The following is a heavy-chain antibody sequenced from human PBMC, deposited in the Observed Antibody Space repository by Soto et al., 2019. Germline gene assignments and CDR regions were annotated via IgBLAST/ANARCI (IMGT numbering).Heavy chain of an antibody. D-gene: IGHD2-8*02. Sequence: GGSLRLSCAASGFTFSSYAMTWVRQAPGKGLAWVSATSASGVTTYYGDSVKGRFTMSRDNSKNTLYLQMNSLRAEDTAVYYCAKATATGGGAFDICGQGTMVTVSS. CDR2: TSASGVTT. CDR1: GFTFSSYA. J-gene: IGHJ3*02. V-gene: IGHV3-23*01. CDR3: AKATATGGGAFDI.